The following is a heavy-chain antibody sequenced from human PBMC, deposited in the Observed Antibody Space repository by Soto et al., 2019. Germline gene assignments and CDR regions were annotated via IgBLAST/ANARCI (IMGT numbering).Heavy chain of an antibody. CDR3: ARLGYYDSERDY. CDR1: GGSISSSSYY. J-gene: IGHJ4*02. V-gene: IGHV4-39*01. D-gene: IGHD3-22*01. Sequence: QLQLQESGPGLVKPSETLSLTCTVSGGSISSSSYYWGWIRQPPGKGLEWIGSIYYSGSTYYNPSLKSRVTISVDTSKNQFSLKLSSVTAADTAVYYCARLGYYDSERDYWGQGTLVTVSS. CDR2: IYYSGST.